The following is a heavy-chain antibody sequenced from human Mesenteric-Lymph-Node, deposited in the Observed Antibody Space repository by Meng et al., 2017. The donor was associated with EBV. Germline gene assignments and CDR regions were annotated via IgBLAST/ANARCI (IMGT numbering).Heavy chain of an antibody. D-gene: IGHD2-15*01. J-gene: IGHJ4*02. CDR2: ISSSSSYI. Sequence: EVQLVXSXXXXXKPXGXXXFSXXXSGFTFSSYSSNWVRQAPGKGLEWVSSISSSSSYIYYADSVKGRFTISRDNAKNSLYLQMNSLRAEDTAVYYCARVDGDGYCSGGSCYSLDYWGQGTLVTVSS. CDR1: GFTFSSYS. V-gene: IGHV3-21*01. CDR3: ARVDGDGYCSGGSCYSLDY.